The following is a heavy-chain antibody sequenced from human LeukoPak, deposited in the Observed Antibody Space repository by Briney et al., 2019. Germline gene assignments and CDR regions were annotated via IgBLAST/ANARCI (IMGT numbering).Heavy chain of an antibody. J-gene: IGHJ4*02. CDR1: GGTFSSYA. D-gene: IGHD2-21*02. Sequence: GASVKVSCKASGGTFSSYAISWVRQAPGQGLEWMGRIIPIFGTANYAQKFQGRVTITTDESTSTAYMELSSLRSEDTAVYYCAVTPCSGDCYPDYWGQGTLVTVSS. CDR3: AVTPCSGDCYPDY. V-gene: IGHV1-69*05. CDR2: IIPIFGTA.